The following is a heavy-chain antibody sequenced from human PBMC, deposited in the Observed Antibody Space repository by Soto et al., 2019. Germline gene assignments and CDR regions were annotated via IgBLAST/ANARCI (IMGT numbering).Heavy chain of an antibody. V-gene: IGHV3-30*18. D-gene: IGHD3-10*01. CDR1: GFTFSSYG. CDR3: AKAPQLLWFGELLGVDYYGMDV. CDR2: ISYDGSNK. Sequence: GGSLRLSCAASGFTFSSYGMHWVRQAPGKGLEWVAVISYDGSNKYYADSVKGRFTISRDNSKNTLYLQMNSLRAEDTAVYYCAKAPQLLWFGELLGVDYYGMDVWGQGTTVTVSS. J-gene: IGHJ6*02.